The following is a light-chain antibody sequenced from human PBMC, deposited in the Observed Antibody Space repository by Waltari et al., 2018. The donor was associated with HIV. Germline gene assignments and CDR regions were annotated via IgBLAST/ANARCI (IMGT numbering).Light chain of an antibody. CDR2: DAS. CDR1: QDISDF. V-gene: IGKV1-9*01. J-gene: IGKJ4*01. Sequence: DIQLTQSPSFLSASVGDRVTVACRASQDISDFLAWYQQKPGIAPRLLIYDASTLYTGVPSRFRGSGSGTEFTLTISSLQPEDFASYYCQRLHTFPLTFGGGTKV. CDR3: QRLHTFPLT.